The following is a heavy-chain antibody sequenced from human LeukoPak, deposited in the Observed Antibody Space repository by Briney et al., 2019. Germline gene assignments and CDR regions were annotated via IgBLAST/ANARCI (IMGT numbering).Heavy chain of an antibody. CDR2: ISWNSGSI. CDR1: RCTFDDYA. D-gene: IGHD3/OR15-3a*01. Sequence: GGSLRLSCAASRCTFDDYAMHWVRQAPGKGLEWVSGISWNSGSIGYADSVKGRFTISRDNAKNSLYLQMNSLRAEDTALYYCAKDTRTGYYNPLFDYWGQGTLVTVSS. CDR3: AKDTRTGYYNPLFDY. V-gene: IGHV3-9*01. J-gene: IGHJ4*02.